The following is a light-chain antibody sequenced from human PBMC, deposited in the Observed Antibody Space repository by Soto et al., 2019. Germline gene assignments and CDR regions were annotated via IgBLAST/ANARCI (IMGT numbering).Light chain of an antibody. Sequence: QSVLTQPPSVSGAPGQRVTISCTGSSSNIGAGYDVHWYQQLPGTAPKLLIYGNSNRPSRVPDRFSGSKSVTSASLAITGLQAEDEADYYCQSYDSSLSGYVFGTGTKLAVL. J-gene: IGLJ1*01. V-gene: IGLV1-40*01. CDR3: QSYDSSLSGYV. CDR2: GNS. CDR1: SSNIGAGYD.